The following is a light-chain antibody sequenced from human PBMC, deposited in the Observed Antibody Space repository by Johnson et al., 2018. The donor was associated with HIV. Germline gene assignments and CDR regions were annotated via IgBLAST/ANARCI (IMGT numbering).Light chain of an antibody. J-gene: IGLJ1*01. Sequence: QSVLSQPPSVSAAPGQKVSISCSGSSSNIGNNHVSWYQQFPGAAPKLLIYENKARPSGIPDRFSGSKSATSATLAITGLQTGDEADYYCGTWDSSLTAYVFETGTKVTVL. CDR1: SSNIGNNH. V-gene: IGLV1-51*02. CDR3: GTWDSSLTAYV. CDR2: ENK.